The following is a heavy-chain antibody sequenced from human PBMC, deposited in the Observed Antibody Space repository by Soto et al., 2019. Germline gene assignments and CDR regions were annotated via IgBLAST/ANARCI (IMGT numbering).Heavy chain of an antibody. V-gene: IGHV1-69*01. J-gene: IGHJ6*02. CDR1: GGIFTNNA. Sequence: QVQVVQSGAEVKKPGSSVKVSCKVSGGIFTNNAISWVRQAHGQGIGWLGGVIPLFDTAYYAQIFLGRLRISADGATTTAYMELSGLTSADTAVYFCATGGHNDGYNFYHGMDVWGQGTTVTFS. CDR3: ATGGHNDGYNFYHGMDV. D-gene: IGHD5-18*01. CDR2: VIPLFDTA.